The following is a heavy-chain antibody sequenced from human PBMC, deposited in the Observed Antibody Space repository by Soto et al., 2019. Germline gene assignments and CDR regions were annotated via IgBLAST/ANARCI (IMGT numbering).Heavy chain of an antibody. J-gene: IGHJ5*02. CDR1: GYTFTNYD. D-gene: IGHD3-16*01. CDR3: ARGRFRRTWFDP. CDR2: MNPDSGNT. V-gene: IGHV1-8*01. Sequence: QVQLVQSGAEVKKPGASVKVSCKASGYTFTNYDIHWVRQATGQGLEWMGWMNPDSGNTGPSKQFQGGVTMTRDTSISTAYMEMSSLRSEDTAVYYCARGRFRRTWFDPWGQGTLVTVSS.